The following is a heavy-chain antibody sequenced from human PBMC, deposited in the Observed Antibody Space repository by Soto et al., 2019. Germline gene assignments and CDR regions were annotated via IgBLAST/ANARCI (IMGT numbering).Heavy chain of an antibody. J-gene: IGHJ3*02. CDR3: ARDRPIAEAFDI. CDR1: GGSISSYY. CDR2: IYYSGST. Sequence: SETLSLTCTVPGGSISSYYWSWIRQPPGKGLEWIGYIYYSGSTNYNPSLKSRVTISVDTSKNQFSLKLSSVTAADTAVYYCARDRPIAEAFDIWGQGTMVTVSS. V-gene: IGHV4-59*01. D-gene: IGHD6-13*01.